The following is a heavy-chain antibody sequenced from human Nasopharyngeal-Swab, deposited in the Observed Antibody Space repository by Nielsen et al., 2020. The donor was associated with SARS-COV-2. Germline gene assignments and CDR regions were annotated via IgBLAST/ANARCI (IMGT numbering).Heavy chain of an antibody. Sequence: GESLKISCAASGFTFSDYYMSWIRQAPGKGLEWVSYISSSGSTIYYADSVKGRFTISRDNAKNSLYLQMNSLRAEDTAAYYCARDGIVGGVFDYWGQGTLVTVSS. J-gene: IGHJ4*02. V-gene: IGHV3-11*04. CDR3: ARDGIVGGVFDY. CDR1: GFTFSDYY. D-gene: IGHD1-26*01. CDR2: ISSSGSTI.